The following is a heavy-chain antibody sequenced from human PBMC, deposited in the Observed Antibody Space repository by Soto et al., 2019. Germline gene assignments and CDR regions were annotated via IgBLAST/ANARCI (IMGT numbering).Heavy chain of an antibody. D-gene: IGHD1-26*01. CDR2: ISGSGGST. V-gene: IGHV3-23*01. Sequence: GGSLRLSCAASGFTFSSYAMSWVRQAPGKGLEWVSAISGSGGSTYYADSVKGRFTISRDNSKNTLYLQMNSLRAEDTAVYYCARRIVGGLYYYYYYMDVWGKGTTVTVSS. CDR3: ARRIVGGLYYYYYYMDV. J-gene: IGHJ6*03. CDR1: GFTFSSYA.